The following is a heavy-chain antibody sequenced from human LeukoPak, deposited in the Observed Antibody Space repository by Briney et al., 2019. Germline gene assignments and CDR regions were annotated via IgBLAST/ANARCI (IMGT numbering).Heavy chain of an antibody. CDR2: IHYSGRP. CDR3: ASSRTGDIFDY. Sequence: PSETLSLTCTVSGGSISGHYWTWIRQPPGKGLEWIGQIHYSGRPDYNPSLKSRVTISVDTSKNQFSLQLNSVTPEDTAVYYCASSRTGDIFDYWGQGTLVTVSS. V-gene: IGHV4-59*11. J-gene: IGHJ4*02. CDR1: GGSISGHY. D-gene: IGHD7-27*01.